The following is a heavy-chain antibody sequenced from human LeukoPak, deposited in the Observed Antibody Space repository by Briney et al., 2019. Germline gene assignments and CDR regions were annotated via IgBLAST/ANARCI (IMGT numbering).Heavy chain of an antibody. CDR2: ISYDGSNK. V-gene: IGHV3-30-3*01. Sequence: TGGSLRLSCAASGFTFSSYAMHWVHQAPGKGLEWVAVISYDGSNKYYADSVKGRFTISRDNSKNTLYLQMNSLRAEDTAVYYCARVKYYYGSGSYYRQTVDYWGQGTLVTVSS. J-gene: IGHJ4*02. CDR3: ARVKYYYGSGSYYRQTVDY. CDR1: GFTFSSYA. D-gene: IGHD3-10*01.